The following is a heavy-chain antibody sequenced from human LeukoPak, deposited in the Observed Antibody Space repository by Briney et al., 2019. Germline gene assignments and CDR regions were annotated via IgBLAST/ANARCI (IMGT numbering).Heavy chain of an antibody. Sequence: SENLSLTCTVSSYSISSGYYWGWIRQPPGKGLEWIGSINHSGSTYYNPSLKSRVTISVDTSKNQFSLKLSSVTAADTAVYYCARVYDFWSGLDYWGQGTLVTVSS. D-gene: IGHD3-3*01. CDR1: SYSISSGYY. J-gene: IGHJ4*02. CDR2: INHSGST. V-gene: IGHV4-38-2*02. CDR3: ARVYDFWSGLDY.